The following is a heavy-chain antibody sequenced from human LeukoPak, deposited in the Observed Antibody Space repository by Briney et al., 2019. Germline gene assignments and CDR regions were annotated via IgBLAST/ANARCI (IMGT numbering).Heavy chain of an antibody. CDR2: IYYSGST. CDR1: GGSISSSSYY. V-gene: IGHV4-39*01. CDR3: ATIITTYYMDV. J-gene: IGHJ6*03. Sequence: SETLSLTCTVSGGSISSSSYYWGWIHQPPGKGLEWIGSIYYSGSTYYNPSLKSRVTISVDTSKNQFSLKLSSVTAADTAVYYCATIITTYYMDVWGKGTTVTVSS. D-gene: IGHD3-22*01.